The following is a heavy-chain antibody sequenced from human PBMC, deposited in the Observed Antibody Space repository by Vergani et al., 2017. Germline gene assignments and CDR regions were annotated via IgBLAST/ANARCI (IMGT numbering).Heavy chain of an antibody. Sequence: EVQLLESGGGLVQPGGSRRLSCAGAGFTFDTYTMAYVRQAPGKGLEWVATISSGGGDIFYADSVKGRITISRDNSKNTLFLQMNSLKDEDTAVYYCTTAGGLYYLHGEYFQYWGRGTLVSVSS. J-gene: IGHJ1*01. CDR3: TTAGGLYYLHGEYFQY. CDR1: GFTFDTYT. D-gene: IGHD3-10*01. V-gene: IGHV3-23*01. CDR2: ISSGGGDI.